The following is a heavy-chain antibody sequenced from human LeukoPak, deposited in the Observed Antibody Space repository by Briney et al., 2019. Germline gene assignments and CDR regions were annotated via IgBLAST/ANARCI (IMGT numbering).Heavy chain of an antibody. CDR2: IYHSGST. D-gene: IGHD4-17*01. J-gene: IGHJ4*02. Sequence: SETLSLTCAVSGYSISSGYYWGWIRQPPGKGLEWIGSIYHSGSTYYNPSLKSRVTISVDTSKNQFSLKLSSVTAADTAVYYCARDSDDYGDYEGWGQGTLVTVSS. CDR3: ARDSDDYGDYEG. CDR1: GYSISSGYY. V-gene: IGHV4-38-2*02.